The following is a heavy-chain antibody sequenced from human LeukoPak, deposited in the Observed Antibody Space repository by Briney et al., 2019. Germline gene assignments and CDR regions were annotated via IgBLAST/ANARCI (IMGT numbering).Heavy chain of an antibody. V-gene: IGHV4-39*01. Sequence: PSETLSLTCTVSGGSISGTSYYWGWIRQPPGKGLEWIGSIYYSGSTYYNPSLKSRVTISVDTSKNQFSLKLSSVTAADTAVYYCARRPGRDGYHYWGQGTLVTVSS. J-gene: IGHJ4*02. CDR1: GGSISGTSYY. CDR2: IYYSGST. D-gene: IGHD5-24*01. CDR3: ARRPGRDGYHY.